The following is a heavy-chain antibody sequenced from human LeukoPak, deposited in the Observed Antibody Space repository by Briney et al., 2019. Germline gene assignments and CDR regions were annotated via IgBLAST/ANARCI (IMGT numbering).Heavy chain of an antibody. CDR3: ARVASIIAPDAFDI. J-gene: IGHJ3*02. V-gene: IGHV1-2*02. Sequence: ASVKVSCKASGYTFTGYYMHWVRQAPGQGLEWMGWINPNSGGTHYAQKFQGRVTMTRDTSITTAYMDLSRLTSDDTAVYYCARVASIIAPDAFDIWGQGTMATVSS. CDR2: INPNSGGT. CDR1: GYTFTGYY. D-gene: IGHD2/OR15-2a*01.